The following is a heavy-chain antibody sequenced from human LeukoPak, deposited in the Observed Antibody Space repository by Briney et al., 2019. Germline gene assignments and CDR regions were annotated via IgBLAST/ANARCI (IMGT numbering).Heavy chain of an antibody. CDR3: AKDIAARPRWFDP. J-gene: IGHJ5*02. CDR2: ISGSGGIT. CDR1: GFTFSSYA. V-gene: IGHV3-23*01. D-gene: IGHD6-6*01. Sequence: GESLRLSCAASGFTFSSYAMSWVRQAPDRGLQWVSSISGSGGITHYADSVKGRFTISRDNSKNTLYLEMNGLRTEDTAVYFCAKDIAARPRWFDPWGQGTLVTVSS.